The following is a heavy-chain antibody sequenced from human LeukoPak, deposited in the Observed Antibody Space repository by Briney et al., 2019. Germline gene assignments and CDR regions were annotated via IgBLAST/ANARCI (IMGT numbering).Heavy chain of an antibody. J-gene: IGHJ4*02. CDR2: INHSGST. D-gene: IGHD6-19*01. CDR1: GGSFSGYY. V-gene: IGHV4-34*01. Sequence: SETLSLTCAVYGGSFSGYYWSWIRQPPGKGLEWIGEINHSGSTNYNPSLKSRVTISVDTSKNQFSLKLSSVTAADTAMYYCARGRSSFNWGQGTLVTVSS. CDR3: ARGRSSFN.